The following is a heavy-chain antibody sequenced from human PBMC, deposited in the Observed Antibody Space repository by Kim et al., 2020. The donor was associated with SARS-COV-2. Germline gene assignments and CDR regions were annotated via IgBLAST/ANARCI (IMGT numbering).Heavy chain of an antibody. Sequence: SETLSLTCAVYGGSFSGYYWSWIRQPPGKGLEWIGEINHSGSTNYNPSLKSRVTISVDTSKNQFSLKLSSVTAADTAVYYCACFPRDGYNCPWGQGTLVT. CDR1: GGSFSGYY. V-gene: IGHV4-34*01. CDR2: INHSGST. CDR3: ACFPRDGYNCP. D-gene: IGHD5-12*01. J-gene: IGHJ5*02.